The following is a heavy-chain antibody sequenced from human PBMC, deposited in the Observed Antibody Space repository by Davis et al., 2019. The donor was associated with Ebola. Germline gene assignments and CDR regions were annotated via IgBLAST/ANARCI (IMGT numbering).Heavy chain of an antibody. D-gene: IGHD6-19*01. J-gene: IGHJ5*02. CDR3: ARDNGSGWYIWFDP. CDR1: GYTFTSYA. V-gene: IGHV1-3*01. CDR2: NNAGNGNT. Sequence: ASVPDSCKASGYTFTSYAMHWLRQAPGQRLEWTGCNNAGNGNTKYSQKFQGRVTITRDTSASTAYMELSSLRSEDTAVYYCARDNGSGWYIWFDPWGQGTLVTVSS.